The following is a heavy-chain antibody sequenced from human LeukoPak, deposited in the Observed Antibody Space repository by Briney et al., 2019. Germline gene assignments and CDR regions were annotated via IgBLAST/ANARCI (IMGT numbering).Heavy chain of an antibody. CDR1: GFTFSSYW. Sequence: PGGSLRLSCAASGFTFSSYWMHWVRQAPGKGLLWVSRINSDGSSTSYADSVKGRFTISRDNAKNTLYLQMNSLRAEDTAVYYCARVRDFWSGYYHDHWGQGTLVTVCS. CDR2: INSDGSST. J-gene: IGHJ4*02. D-gene: IGHD3-3*01. CDR3: ARVRDFWSGYYHDH. V-gene: IGHV3-74*01.